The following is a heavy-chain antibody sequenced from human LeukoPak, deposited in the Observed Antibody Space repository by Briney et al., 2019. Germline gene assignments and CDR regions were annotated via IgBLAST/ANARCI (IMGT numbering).Heavy chain of an antibody. CDR3: ARGTPWSDA. CDR1: GYPFTDYY. V-gene: IGHV1-2*02. J-gene: IGHJ5*02. Sequence: GASVKVSCKASGYPFTDYYIYWLRQAPGQGPEWMGWINPKTGGTHFAQDFQARVTMTSDTSVSTAYLELSSLKSDDTAVYYCARGTPWSDAWGQPTLVTASS. CDR2: INPKTGGT.